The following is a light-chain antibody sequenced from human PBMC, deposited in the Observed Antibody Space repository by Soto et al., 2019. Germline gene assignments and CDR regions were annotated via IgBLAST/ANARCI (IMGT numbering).Light chain of an antibody. V-gene: IGLV2-14*01. J-gene: IGLJ2*01. Sequence: QSALTQPASVSGSPGQSITISCTGTSSDVGGYNYVSWYQQHPGKAPKLMIYDVSTRPSGVSNRFSCSKSGNTAFLTISGFQAEDEADYYCSSYTSSSHVVFGGGTKLTVL. CDR1: SSDVGGYNY. CDR3: SSYTSSSHVV. CDR2: DVS.